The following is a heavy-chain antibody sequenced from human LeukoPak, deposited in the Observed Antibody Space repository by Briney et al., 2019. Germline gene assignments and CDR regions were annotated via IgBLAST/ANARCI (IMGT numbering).Heavy chain of an antibody. D-gene: IGHD3-9*01. CDR2: IYYSGST. J-gene: IGHJ5*02. Sequence: PSETLSLTCTVSGGSISSYYCSWIRQPPGKGLEWIGYIYYSGSTNYNPSLKSRVTISVDTSKNQFSLKLSSVTAADTAVYYCARGYYDILTGYSNWFDPWGQGTMVTVSS. V-gene: IGHV4-59*01. CDR3: ARGYYDILTGYSNWFDP. CDR1: GGSISSYY.